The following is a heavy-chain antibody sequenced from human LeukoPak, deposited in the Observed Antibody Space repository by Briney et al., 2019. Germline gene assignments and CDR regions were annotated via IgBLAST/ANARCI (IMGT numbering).Heavy chain of an antibody. V-gene: IGHV3-48*03. D-gene: IGHD3-22*01. CDR3: ARASTYDSSGYPYYFDY. J-gene: IGHJ4*02. Sequence: GGSLRLSCAASGFTFSSYEMNWVRQAPGKGLEWVSYISSSGSTIYYADSVKGRFTISRDNAKNSLYLQMNSLRAEHTAVYYCARASTYDSSGYPYYFDYWGQGTLVTVSS. CDR2: ISSSGSTI. CDR1: GFTFSSYE.